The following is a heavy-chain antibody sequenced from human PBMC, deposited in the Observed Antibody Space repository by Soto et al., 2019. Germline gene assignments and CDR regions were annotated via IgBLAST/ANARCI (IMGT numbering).Heavy chain of an antibody. D-gene: IGHD4-17*01. V-gene: IGHV1-69*02. J-gene: IGHJ6*03. Sequence: QVQLVQSGAEVRKPGSSVKVSCKASGGTFSNHTISWVRQAPGQGLEWMGRIIPILNIANYAQKFEGRVTITADKSTRTAYMELSSMRSEDTAVYYCARVAAMGTVTNGFYYYMDVWGKGTTVTVSS. CDR2: IIPILNIA. CDR1: GGTFSNHT. CDR3: ARVAAMGTVTNGFYYYMDV.